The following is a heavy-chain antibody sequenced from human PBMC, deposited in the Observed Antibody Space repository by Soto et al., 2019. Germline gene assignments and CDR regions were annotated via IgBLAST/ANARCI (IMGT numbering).Heavy chain of an antibody. J-gene: IGHJ6*02. V-gene: IGHV4-59*08. CDR1: GGPMNNYY. CDR2: MGYNGFT. Sequence: SETLSLTCTISGGPMNNYYCSWFRQPRGQGLEWIGYMGYNGFTRYNPSLRSRVAISLDTAKNQFSLNLSSVTAADTAVYYCGRLNGYCVGTSCHGYYGMDVWGQGTTVTVSS. D-gene: IGHD2-2*03. CDR3: GRLNGYCVGTSCHGYYGMDV.